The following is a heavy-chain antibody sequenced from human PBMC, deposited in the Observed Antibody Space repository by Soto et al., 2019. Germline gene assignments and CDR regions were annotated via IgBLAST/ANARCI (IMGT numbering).Heavy chain of an antibody. Sequence: QVQLVQSGAEVKKPGSSVKVSCKASGGTFSSYTISWVRQAPGQGLEWMGRIITILGIANYAQKFQGRVTITADKSTITAYMELSSLRSEATAVYYCAYGSGIYGPLHWFAPWGKVTLGTVSS. V-gene: IGHV1-69*02. CDR1: GGTFSSYT. CDR3: AYGSGIYGPLHWFAP. D-gene: IGHD3-10*01. CDR2: IITILGIA. J-gene: IGHJ5*02.